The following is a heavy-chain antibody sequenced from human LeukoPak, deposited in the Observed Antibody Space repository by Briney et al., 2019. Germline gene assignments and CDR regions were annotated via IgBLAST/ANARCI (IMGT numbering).Heavy chain of an antibody. CDR3: ARAHYYDSSGLDF. CDR2: ISFSGNVR. D-gene: IGHD3-22*01. V-gene: IGHV3-11*04. J-gene: IGHJ4*02. CDR1: GFTFSDMY. Sequence: PGGSLRLSCVVSGFTFSDMYMTWIRQAPGKGLEWIATISFSGNVREYSDSVKGRFTISRDNTRNSLYLQMNSLRAEDTAVYYCARAHYYDSSGLDFWGQGALVTVSS.